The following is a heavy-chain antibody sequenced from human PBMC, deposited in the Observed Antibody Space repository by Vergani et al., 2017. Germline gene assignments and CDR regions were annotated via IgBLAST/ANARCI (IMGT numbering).Heavy chain of an antibody. Sequence: QVQLVQSGAEVKKPGASVKVSCKASGYTFTSYGISWVRQAPGQGLEWMGWISAYNGNTNYAQKLQGRVTMTTDTSTSTAYMERRSLRSDDTAVYYWARWVSXMDYYDSSGYYYVYYYYGMDVWGQGTTVTVSS. J-gene: IGHJ6*02. CDR1: GYTFTSYG. D-gene: IGHD3-22*01. CDR2: ISAYNGNT. CDR3: ARWVSXMDYYDSSGYYYVYYYYGMDV. V-gene: IGHV1-18*01.